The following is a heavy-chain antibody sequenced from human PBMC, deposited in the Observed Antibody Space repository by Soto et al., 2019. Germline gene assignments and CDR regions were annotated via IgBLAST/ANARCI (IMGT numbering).Heavy chain of an antibody. CDR1: GFTFSSYA. Sequence: GGSLRLSCAASGFTFSSYAMSWGRQAPGKGLQWVAASSGSGGSTYYADSVKGRFTISIDNSKNTLYLQMNSLRAQDTAVYYCAKVRFGCSGGSCYLYYYSSGMDVWGQGTTVTVSS. CDR2: SSGSGGST. CDR3: AKVRFGCSGGSCYLYYYSSGMDV. D-gene: IGHD2-15*01. J-gene: IGHJ6*02. V-gene: IGHV3-23*01.